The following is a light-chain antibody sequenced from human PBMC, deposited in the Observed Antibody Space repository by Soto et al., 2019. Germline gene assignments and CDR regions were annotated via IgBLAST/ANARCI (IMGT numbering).Light chain of an antibody. CDR2: EVS. J-gene: IGKJ5*01. Sequence: DVVMTQTPLSLSVTPGQPASISCKSSQSLLHITGETFLFWYLQKPGQSPQLLIYEVSTRVSGVPDRFSGSGSGTDFTLEISRVETDDVGIYYCMQRTQLPTSSGQGTRLGIE. V-gene: IGKV2-29*03. CDR3: MQRTQLPTS. CDR1: QSLLHITGETF.